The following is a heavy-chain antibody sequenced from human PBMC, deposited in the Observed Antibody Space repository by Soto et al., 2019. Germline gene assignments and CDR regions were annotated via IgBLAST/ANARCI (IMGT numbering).Heavy chain of an antibody. CDR2: VYYTGST. Sequence: SETLSLTCTVSGASIRSTDYYWSWIRQAPGKGLEWIGYVYYTGSTYYNPSLMSRLTISVDTSKNKFSLKLTSVTAAETAVYYCVRTARQGAVAPHWFDRWGQGIQVTVSS. V-gene: IGHV4-30-4*01. J-gene: IGHJ5*02. CDR3: VRTARQGAVAPHWFDR. CDR1: GASIRSTDYY. D-gene: IGHD2-21*02.